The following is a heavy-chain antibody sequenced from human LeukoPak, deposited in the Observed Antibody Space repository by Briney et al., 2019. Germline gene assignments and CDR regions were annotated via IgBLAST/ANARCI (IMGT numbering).Heavy chain of an antibody. Sequence: ASVKVSCKASGYTFTGYYMHWVRQAPGQGLEWMGWINPNSGGTNYAQKFQGWVTMTRDTSISTAYMELSRLRSDDTAVYYCARANDYVWGSYLADSKLRYFQHWGQGTLVTVSS. V-gene: IGHV1-2*04. D-gene: IGHD3-16*02. CDR3: ARANDYVWGSYLADSKLRYFQH. J-gene: IGHJ1*01. CDR2: INPNSGGT. CDR1: GYTFTGYY.